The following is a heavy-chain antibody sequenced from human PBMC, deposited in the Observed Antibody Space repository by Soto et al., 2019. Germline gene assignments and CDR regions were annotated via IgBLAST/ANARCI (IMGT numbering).Heavy chain of an antibody. CDR2: MNPNSGNT. Sequence: NWVRQATGQGLEWMGWMNPNSGNTGYAQKFQGRVTMTRNTSISTAYMELSSLRSEDTAVYYCARDRGSYSSSWLDRYYYYYYGMDVWGQGTTVTVSS. D-gene: IGHD6-13*01. V-gene: IGHV1-8*01. J-gene: IGHJ6*02. CDR3: ARDRGSYSSSWLDRYYYYYYGMDV.